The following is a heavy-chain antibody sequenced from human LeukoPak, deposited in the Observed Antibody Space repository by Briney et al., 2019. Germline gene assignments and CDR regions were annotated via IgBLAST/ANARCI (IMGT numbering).Heavy chain of an antibody. D-gene: IGHD2-15*01. CDR1: GGSISSYY. J-gene: IGHJ4*02. V-gene: IGHV4-4*07. Sequence: SETLSLTCTVSGGSISSYYWSWIRQPAGKGLEWIGRIYTSGSTNYNPSLKSRVTISVDTSKNQFSLKLSSVTAADTAVYYCARDVYGYCSGGSCCFFDYWGQGTLVTVSS. CDR3: ARDVYGYCSGGSCCFFDY. CDR2: IYTSGST.